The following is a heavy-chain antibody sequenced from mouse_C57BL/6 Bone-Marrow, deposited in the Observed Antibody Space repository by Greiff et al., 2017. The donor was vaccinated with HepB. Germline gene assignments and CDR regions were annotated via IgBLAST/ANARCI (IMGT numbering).Heavy chain of an antibody. CDR2: INPYNGGT. CDR3: ARWAYYGSSHWYFDV. V-gene: IGHV1-19*01. Sequence: VQLQQSGPVLVKPGASVKMSCKASGYTFTDYYMNWVKQSHGKSLEWIGVINPYNGGTSYNQKFKGKATLTVDKSSSTAYMELNSLTSEDSAVYYCARWAYYGSSHWYFDVWGTGTTVTVSS. J-gene: IGHJ1*03. D-gene: IGHD1-1*01. CDR1: GYTFTDYY.